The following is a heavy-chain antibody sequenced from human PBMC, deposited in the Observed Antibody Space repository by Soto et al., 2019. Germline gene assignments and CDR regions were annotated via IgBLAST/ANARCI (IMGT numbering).Heavy chain of an antibody. CDR1: GGTFSSYA. V-gene: IGHV1-69*06. Sequence: QVQLVQSGAEVKKPGSSVKVSCKASGGTFSSYAISWVRQAPGQGLEWMGGIIPYFGTANYAQKFRGRVTITADKTTSTAYMELSSLRSEDTAVYYCARARQAGYSYARTIFGFDYWGHGTLVTVSS. J-gene: IGHJ4*01. CDR2: IIPYFGTA. D-gene: IGHD5-18*01. CDR3: ARARQAGYSYARTIFGFDY.